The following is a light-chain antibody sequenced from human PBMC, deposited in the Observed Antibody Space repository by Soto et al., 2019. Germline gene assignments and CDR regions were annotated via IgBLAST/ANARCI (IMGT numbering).Light chain of an antibody. CDR3: QQYNSYSLT. V-gene: IGKV1-5*01. J-gene: IGKJ1*01. CDR2: DAS. Sequence: DIQMTQSPSTLSSFVGERVTITCRASQSIGVWLAWYQQKPGKAPKLLIYDASNLQTGVPSRFSGSGSGTEFTLTISSLQPDDFATYYCQQYNSYSLTFGQGTKVDIK. CDR1: QSIGVW.